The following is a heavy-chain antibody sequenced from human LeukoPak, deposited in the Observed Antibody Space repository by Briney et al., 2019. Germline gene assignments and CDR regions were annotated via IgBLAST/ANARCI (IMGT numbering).Heavy chain of an antibody. Sequence: PGGSLRLSCAASGFTFSTYGMHWVRQAPGKGLEWVSAISGSGGSTYYADSVKGRFTISRDNSKNTLYLQMNSLRAEDTAVYYCAKDVSVMITFGGVIVQWGQGTLVTVSS. CDR1: GFTFSTYG. J-gene: IGHJ4*02. CDR3: AKDVSVMITFGGVIVQ. D-gene: IGHD3-16*02. CDR2: ISGSGGST. V-gene: IGHV3-23*01.